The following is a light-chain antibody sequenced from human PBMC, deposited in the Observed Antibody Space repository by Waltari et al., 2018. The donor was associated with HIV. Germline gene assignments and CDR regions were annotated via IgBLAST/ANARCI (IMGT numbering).Light chain of an antibody. Sequence: QSALTQPASVSGSPGQSITISCTGTRGDVGGYNYVPWYQQNPGKFPHLMIYQVSMRPSGVPDRFSGSQSGNTATLTISGLQAEDEADYHCSSYTGRSTHVVFGGGTKLTVL. CDR1: RGDVGGYNY. CDR2: QVS. V-gene: IGLV2-14*01. CDR3: SSYTGRSTHVV. J-gene: IGLJ2*01.